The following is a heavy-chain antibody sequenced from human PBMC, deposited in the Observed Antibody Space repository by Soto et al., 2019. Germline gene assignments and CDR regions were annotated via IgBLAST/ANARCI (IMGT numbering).Heavy chain of an antibody. CDR3: RRSSRYSTDV. V-gene: IGHV4-28*01. J-gene: IGHJ6*02. Sequence: ASETLSLTCAVSGYSISSSNWWGWIRQPPGKGLEWIGYIYYSGTTYYNPSLKSRVTMSVDTSKNQFSLNVISVTAADTAVYYCRRSSRYSTDVWGQGTTVTVSS. D-gene: IGHD6-13*01. CDR2: IYYSGTT. CDR1: GYSISSSNW.